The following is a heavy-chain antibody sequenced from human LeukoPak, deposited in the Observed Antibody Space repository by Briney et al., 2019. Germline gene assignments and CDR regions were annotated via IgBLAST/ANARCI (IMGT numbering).Heavy chain of an antibody. CDR1: GGTFSTYA. J-gene: IGHJ4*02. CDR2: IIPIFGTA. CDR3: ARRLYPDYGSGSPFDY. Sequence: ASVKVSCKASGGTFSTYAISWVRQAPGQGLEWMGGIIPIFGTANYAQKFQGRVTITTDESTSTAYMELSSLRSEDTAVYYCARRLYPDYGSGSPFDYWGQGTLVTVSS. D-gene: IGHD3-10*01. V-gene: IGHV1-69*05.